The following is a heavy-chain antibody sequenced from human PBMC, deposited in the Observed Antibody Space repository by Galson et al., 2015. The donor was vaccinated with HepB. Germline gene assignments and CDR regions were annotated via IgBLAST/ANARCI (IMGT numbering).Heavy chain of an antibody. J-gene: IGHJ4*02. CDR1: GFTFSSNG. D-gene: IGHD5-18*01. CDR3: AKDLGSVQIWAICDY. CDR2: ISYDGSNK. Sequence: SLRLSCAASGFTFSSNGMHWVRQAPGKGLEWVAVISYDGSNKIYADSVKGRFTISRDNSKNTLYLQVNSLRNEDTAVYYCAKDLGSVQIWAICDYWGQGTLVTVSS. V-gene: IGHV3-30*18.